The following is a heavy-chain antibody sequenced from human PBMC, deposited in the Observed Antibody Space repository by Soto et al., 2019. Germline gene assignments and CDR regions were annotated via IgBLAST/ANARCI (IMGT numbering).Heavy chain of an antibody. V-gene: IGHV4-4*02. Sequence: QMQLQESGPGLVKPSETLSLTCAVSSASISSEQWWSWVRQPPGKGLEWIGEIHHSGNTNSNPSLKSRVNMSVDKSKNQFSLNLNSLTAADTAVYYCARSFGWYAIDQWSQGTLVTVSS. D-gene: IGHD6-19*01. CDR1: SASISSEQW. CDR3: ARSFGWYAIDQ. J-gene: IGHJ4*02. CDR2: IHHSGNT.